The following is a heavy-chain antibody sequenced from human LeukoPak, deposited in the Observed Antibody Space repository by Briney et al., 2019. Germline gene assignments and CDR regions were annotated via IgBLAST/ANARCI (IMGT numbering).Heavy chain of an antibody. CDR3: ANGGRKGGLDP. CDR2: ISGSGGST. CDR1: GFSFSSYV. V-gene: IGHV3-23*01. J-gene: IGHJ5*02. D-gene: IGHD2-15*01. Sequence: GGSLRLSCAASGFSFSSYVMSWVRQAPGKGLEWVSVISGSGGSTYYADSVKGRFTISRDNSKNTLYLQMNSLRAEDTAVYYCANGGRKGGLDPWGQGTLVTVSS.